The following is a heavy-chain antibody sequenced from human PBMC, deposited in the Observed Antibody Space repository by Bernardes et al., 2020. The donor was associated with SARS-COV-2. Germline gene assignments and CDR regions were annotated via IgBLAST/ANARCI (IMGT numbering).Heavy chain of an antibody. CDR1: GGSISSGGYY. CDR3: ARRPAPFEAVAGIAWFDP. J-gene: IGHJ5*02. D-gene: IGHD6-19*01. CDR2: IYYSGST. Sequence: SETLSLTCTVSGGSISSGGYYWSWIRQHPGKGLEWIGYIYYSGSTYYNPSLKSRVTISVDTSKNQFSLKLSSVTAADTAVYYCARRPAPFEAVAGIAWFDPWGQGTLVTVSS. V-gene: IGHV4-31*03.